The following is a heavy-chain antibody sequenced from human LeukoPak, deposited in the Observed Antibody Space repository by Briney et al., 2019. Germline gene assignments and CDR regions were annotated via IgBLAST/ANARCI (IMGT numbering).Heavy chain of an antibody. CDR1: GFTFSSYA. V-gene: IGHV3-30*04. CDR3: ARGQVLRFLEWLYYFDY. D-gene: IGHD3-3*01. Sequence: GGSLRLSCAASGFTFSSYAMHWVRQAPGKGLEGVAVISYDGRNKYYADSVKGRFTISRDNSKNTLYLQMNSLKAEDTAVYYCARGQVLRFLEWLYYFDYWGQGTLVTVSS. J-gene: IGHJ4*02. CDR2: ISYDGRNK.